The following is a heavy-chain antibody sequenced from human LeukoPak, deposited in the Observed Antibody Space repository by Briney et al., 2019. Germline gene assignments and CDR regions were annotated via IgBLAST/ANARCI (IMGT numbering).Heavy chain of an antibody. CDR1: GGSISSGGYY. CDR3: ARDNRIAAAGNYYYYGMDV. Sequence: SETLSLTCTVSGGSISSGGYYWSWISQHPGKGLEWIGYIYYSGSTYYNPSLKSRVTISVDTSKNQFSLKLSSVTAADTAVYYCARDNRIAAAGNYYYYGMDVWGQGTTVTVSS. J-gene: IGHJ6*02. V-gene: IGHV4-31*03. D-gene: IGHD6-13*01. CDR2: IYYSGST.